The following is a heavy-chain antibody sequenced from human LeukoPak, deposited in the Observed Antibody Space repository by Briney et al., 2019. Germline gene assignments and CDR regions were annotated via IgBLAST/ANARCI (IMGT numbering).Heavy chain of an antibody. V-gene: IGHV3-53*01. CDR1: GLTVSSNH. CDR3: ARENNYYDSRHRYYYYGMDV. D-gene: IGHD3-22*01. J-gene: IGHJ6*02. CDR2: IYGGADT. Sequence: GGSLRLSCAASGLTVSSNHMSWVRQAPGKGLEWISVIYGGADTYYADSVKGRFTISRDNSKNTLYLHLNSLRAEDTAVYYCARENNYYDSRHRYYYYGMDVWGQGTTVTVSS.